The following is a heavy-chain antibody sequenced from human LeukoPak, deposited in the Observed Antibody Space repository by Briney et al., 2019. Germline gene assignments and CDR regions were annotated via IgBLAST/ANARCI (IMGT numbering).Heavy chain of an antibody. V-gene: IGHV4-34*01. D-gene: IGHD3-16*01. J-gene: IGHJ4*02. Sequence: SETLSLTCAVYGGSFSGYYWSWIRQPPGKGLEWIGSIYYSGSTYYNPSLKSRVTISVDTSKNQFSLKLSSVTAADTAVYYCARESLGGVDYWGQGTLVTVSS. CDR1: GGSFSGYY. CDR3: ARESLGGVDY. CDR2: IYYSGST.